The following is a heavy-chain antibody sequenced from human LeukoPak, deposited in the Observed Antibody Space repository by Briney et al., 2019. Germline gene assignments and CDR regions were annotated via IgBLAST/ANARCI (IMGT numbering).Heavy chain of an antibody. V-gene: IGHV4-34*01. Sequence: SETLSLTCAVSGGSFSGYYWSWIRQPPGKGLEWIGEINHSGSTNYNPSLKSRVTISVDTSKNQFSLKLSSVTAADTAVYYCARALRFLEWFPGGFDPWGQGTLVTVSS. CDR1: GGSFSGYY. J-gene: IGHJ5*02. CDR3: ARALRFLEWFPGGFDP. CDR2: INHSGST. D-gene: IGHD3-3*01.